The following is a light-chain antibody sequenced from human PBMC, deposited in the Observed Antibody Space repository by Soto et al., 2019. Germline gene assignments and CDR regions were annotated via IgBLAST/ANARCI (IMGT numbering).Light chain of an antibody. Sequence: DIVMTQSPDSLAVSLGERATINCKSSQSVLYSSNNKNYLAWYQQKPGQPPKLLIYWASTRESGVPDRFSGSGSGTDFTLTISSLQAEDVAVYYCQHSWALGQGTKVEIK. CDR3: QHSWA. CDR2: WAS. J-gene: IGKJ1*01. CDR1: QSVLYSSNNKNY. V-gene: IGKV4-1*01.